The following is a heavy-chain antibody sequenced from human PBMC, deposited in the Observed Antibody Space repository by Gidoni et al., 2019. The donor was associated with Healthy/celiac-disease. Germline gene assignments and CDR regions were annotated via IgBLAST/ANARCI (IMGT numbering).Heavy chain of an antibody. CDR3: TTDSYYYDSSGYYSDAFDI. Sequence: KGRFTISRDDSKNTLYLQMNSLKTEDTAVYYCTTDSYYYDSSGYYSDAFDIWGQGTMVTVSS. V-gene: IGHV3-15*01. J-gene: IGHJ3*02. D-gene: IGHD3-22*01.